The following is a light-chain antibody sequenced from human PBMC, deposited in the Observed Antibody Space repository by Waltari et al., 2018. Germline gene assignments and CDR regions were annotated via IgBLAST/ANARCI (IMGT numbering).Light chain of an antibody. J-gene: IGLJ3*02. CDR2: TNS. CDR1: SSTTGSNP. CDR3: AAWDDRLNAWV. Sequence: QSLLSQPPSASGTPGQRVTISCSGSSSTTGSNPVIRYHQLPGTAPKPLIFTNSQRPSGVPDRFSGSKSGTSASLAISGLQSEDEADYYCAAWDDRLNAWVFGGGTKLTVL. V-gene: IGLV1-44*01.